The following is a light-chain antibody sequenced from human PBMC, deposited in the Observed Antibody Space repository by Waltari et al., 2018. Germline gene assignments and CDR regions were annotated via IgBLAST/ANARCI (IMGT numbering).Light chain of an antibody. V-gene: IGLV2-14*01. Sequence: QSALTQPASVSGSPGQSITISCTGTSSDGGGYDFVSWYQQYPGKAPKLMIYDVTNRPSGVSYRFSGSKSGNTASLTISGLQAEDEADYYCSSYASSSTSVVFGGGTKLTVL. CDR3: SSYASSSTSVV. J-gene: IGLJ2*01. CDR2: DVT. CDR1: SSDGGGYDF.